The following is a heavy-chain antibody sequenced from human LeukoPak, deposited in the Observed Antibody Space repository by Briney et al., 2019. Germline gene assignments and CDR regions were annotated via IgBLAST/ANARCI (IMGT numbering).Heavy chain of an antibody. D-gene: IGHD3-10*01. CDR3: AKQSHPRRGDFDY. V-gene: IGHV3-23*01. CDR1: GFTFSSYA. Sequence: GGSLRLSCAASGFTFSSYAMRWVRQAPGKGLEWVAAINCSGGSTYYADSVKGRFTISRDNSKNTLYLQINSPRAEDTAVYYCAKQSHPRRGDFDYWGQGTLVTVSS. J-gene: IGHJ4*02. CDR2: INCSGGST.